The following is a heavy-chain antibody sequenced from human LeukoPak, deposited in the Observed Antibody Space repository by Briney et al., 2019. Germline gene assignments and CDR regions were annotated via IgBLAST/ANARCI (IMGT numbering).Heavy chain of an antibody. Sequence: QPGGSLRLSCAASGFTFSNYGMHWVRQAPGKGLEWVAVLSDGGSDKYYTDSVKGRFTISRDNSKNTLYLQMNSLRVEDTAVYYCVKVRRYSSSWEFRPEFDYWGQGTLVIVSS. D-gene: IGHD6-13*01. V-gene: IGHV3-30*18. CDR2: LSDGGSDK. J-gene: IGHJ4*02. CDR3: VKVRRYSSSWEFRPEFDY. CDR1: GFTFSNYG.